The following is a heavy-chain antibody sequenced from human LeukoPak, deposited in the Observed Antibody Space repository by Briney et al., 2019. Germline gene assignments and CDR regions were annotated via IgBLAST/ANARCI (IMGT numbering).Heavy chain of an antibody. V-gene: IGHV3-7*01. CDR1: GFTFSRYW. Sequence: GGSLRLSCATSGFTFSRYWMSWVRQAPGKGLEWVANIKQDGREKYYVDSVKGRFTISRDNAKNSLYVQMNSLRAEDTAVYYCARRGLIVDVAAYDESPYYFDYWGQGTLVTVSS. D-gene: IGHD5-12*01. CDR3: ARRGLIVDVAAYDESPYYFDY. J-gene: IGHJ4*02. CDR2: IKQDGREK.